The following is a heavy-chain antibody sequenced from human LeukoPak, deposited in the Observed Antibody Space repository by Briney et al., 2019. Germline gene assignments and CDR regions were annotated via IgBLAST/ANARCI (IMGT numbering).Heavy chain of an antibody. V-gene: IGHV3-21*01. CDR2: ISSSSSYI. D-gene: IGHD3-10*01. CDR1: GFTFSSYS. CDR3: ARGEYGSGSYHIDY. J-gene: IGHJ4*02. Sequence: GGSLRLSCAASGFTFSSYSMNWVRQAPGKGLEWVSFISSSSSYIYYADSVKGRFTISRDNAKNSLYLQMNSLRAEDTAVYCCARGEYGSGSYHIDYWGQGTLVTVSS.